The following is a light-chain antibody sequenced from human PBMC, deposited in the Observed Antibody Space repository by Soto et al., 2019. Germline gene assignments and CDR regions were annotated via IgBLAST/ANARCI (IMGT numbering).Light chain of an antibody. CDR2: EVS. J-gene: IGLJ2*01. Sequence: QSALTQPPSASGSPGQSVTIXXTGTXXDVGGYNYVSWYQQHPGKAPKLMIYEVSKRPSGVPDRFSGSKSGNTASLTVSGLQAEDEADYYCSSYAGSNNLVFGGGTKLTVL. CDR3: SSYAGSNNLV. CDR1: XXDVGGYNY. V-gene: IGLV2-8*01.